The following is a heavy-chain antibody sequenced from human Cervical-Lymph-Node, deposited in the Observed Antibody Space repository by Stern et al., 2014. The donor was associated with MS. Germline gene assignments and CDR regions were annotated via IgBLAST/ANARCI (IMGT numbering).Heavy chain of an antibody. D-gene: IGHD3-10*01. CDR3: ARAHTMVRGRGWFDP. Sequence: QVQLVQSGAEVKKPGASVKVSCKASGYTFTSYAMHWVRQAPGQRLEWMGWINAGNGNTKYSQKFQGRVTITRDTSASTAYMELSSLRSEDTAVYYCARAHTMVRGRGWFDPWGQGTLVTVSS. J-gene: IGHJ5*02. CDR1: GYTFTSYA. V-gene: IGHV1-3*01. CDR2: INAGNGNT.